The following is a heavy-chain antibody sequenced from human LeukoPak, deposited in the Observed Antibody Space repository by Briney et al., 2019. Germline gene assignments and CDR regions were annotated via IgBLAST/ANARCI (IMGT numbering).Heavy chain of an antibody. CDR3: ARAPNHCTNGVCYTRRVDY. D-gene: IGHD2-8*01. CDR2: MNPNSGNT. V-gene: IGHV1-8*03. Sequence: ASVKVSCKASGYTFTSYDINWVQQATGQGLEWMGWMNPNSGNTGYAQKFQGRVTITRNTSISTAYMELSSLRSEDTAVYYCARAPNHCTNGVCYTRRVDYWGQGTLVTVSS. J-gene: IGHJ4*02. CDR1: GYTFTSYD.